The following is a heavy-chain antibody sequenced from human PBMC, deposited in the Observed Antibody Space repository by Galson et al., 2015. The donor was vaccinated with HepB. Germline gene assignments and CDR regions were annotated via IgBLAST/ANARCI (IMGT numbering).Heavy chain of an antibody. CDR3: ARLRYTSSRYEYEYYYGMDV. CDR2: TYYRSKWYI. CDR1: GDSVSNNSST. V-gene: IGHV6-1*01. D-gene: IGHD6-13*01. J-gene: IGHJ6*02. Sequence: CAISGDSVSNNSSTWNWIRQSPAGGLEWLGRTYYRSKWYIDYVISVKSRIIINADTSKNQFSLQLNSVTPEDTAVYYCARLRYTSSRYEYEYYYGMDVWGQGTTVTVSS.